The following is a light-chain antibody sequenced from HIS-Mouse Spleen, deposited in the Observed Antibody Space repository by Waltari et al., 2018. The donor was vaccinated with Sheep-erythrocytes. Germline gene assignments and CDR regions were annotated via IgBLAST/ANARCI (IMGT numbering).Light chain of an antibody. V-gene: IGLV2-11*01. J-gene: IGLJ1*01. CDR1: SSHVGGYNY. CDR2: DVS. CDR3: CSYAGSYNHV. Sequence: QSALTQPRPVSGSPGQSVTLSCTGTSSHVGGYNYFSWYQQHPGKAPKRMTYDVSKRPSGVPDRFSGSKSGNTASLTISGLQAEDEADYYCCSYAGSYNHVFATGTKVTVL.